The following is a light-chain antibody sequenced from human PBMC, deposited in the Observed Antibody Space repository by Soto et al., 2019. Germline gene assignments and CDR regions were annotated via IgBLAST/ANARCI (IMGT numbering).Light chain of an antibody. CDR2: DAS. CDR3: QQRSDWPYT. J-gene: IGKJ2*01. CDR1: RSVSRY. Sequence: EIVLTQSPATLSLPPGERATLSCRASRSVSRYLGWYQQKHGQAPRLLIYDASNRATGIPARFSGSGSGTDFTLTINSLEPEDLAVYYCQQRSDWPYTFGQGTKLEIK. V-gene: IGKV3-11*01.